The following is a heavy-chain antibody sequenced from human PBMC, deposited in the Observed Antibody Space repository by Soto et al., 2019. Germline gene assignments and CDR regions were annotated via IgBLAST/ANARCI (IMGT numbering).Heavy chain of an antibody. CDR3: ARSRGGSSSSRPSTGFDY. CDR1: GGSFSGYY. V-gene: IGHV4-34*01. J-gene: IGHJ4*02. CDR2: INHSGST. D-gene: IGHD6-6*01. Sequence: PSETLSLTCAVYGGSFSGYYWSWIRQPPGKRLEWIGEINHSGSTNYNPSLKSRVTISVDTSKNQFSLKLSSVTAADTAVYYCARSRGGSSSSRPSTGFDYWGQGTLVTVSS.